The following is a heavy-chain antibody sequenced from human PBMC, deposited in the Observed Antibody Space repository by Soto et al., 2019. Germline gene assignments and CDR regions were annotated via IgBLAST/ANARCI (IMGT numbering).Heavy chain of an antibody. D-gene: IGHD1-1*01. CDR3: ARRAETNGWNGFGADRYYFDF. V-gene: IGHV1-8*01. Sequence: ASVKVSCKASGYTFTSYDIYWVRQATGQGLEWMGWMNPNTGNSGYAQKFQGRVTMTSDTSISTAHMELSSLRSEDTAVYYCARRAETNGWNGFGADRYYFDFWGQGTLVTVSS. CDR1: GYTFTSYD. J-gene: IGHJ4*02. CDR2: MNPNTGNS.